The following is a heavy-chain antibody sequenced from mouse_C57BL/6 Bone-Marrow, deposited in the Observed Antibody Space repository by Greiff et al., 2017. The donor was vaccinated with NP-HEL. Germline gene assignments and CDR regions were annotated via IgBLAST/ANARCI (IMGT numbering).Heavy chain of an antibody. Sequence: VQLQQSGTVLARPGASVKMSCKTSCYTFTSYWMHWVNQRPVPFLSFLFSIYPVHRDPRYNPTFKGNAKLTAVTSASTAYMELSSLTNEDSAVYYCTRAPYYYGSSPAWFAYWGQGTLVTVSA. V-gene: IGHV1-5*01. CDR3: TRAPYYYGSSPAWFAY. J-gene: IGHJ3*01. D-gene: IGHD1-1*01. CDR1: CYTFTSYW. CDR2: IYPVHRDP.